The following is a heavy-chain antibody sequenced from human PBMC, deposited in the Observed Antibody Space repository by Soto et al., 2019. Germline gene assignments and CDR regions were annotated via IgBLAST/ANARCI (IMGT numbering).Heavy chain of an antibody. CDR1: GFTFTNYW. CDR2: INGDGTFR. D-gene: IGHD6-13*01. CDR3: ARDFTPARPRYSSSWYLFDY. V-gene: IGHV3-74*01. Sequence: PGGSLRLSCAASGFTFTNYWMHWVRQVPGKGLVWVSRINGDGTFRSYADFAEGRFTISRDNAKNTVYLQMNGLRADDTSLYYCARDFTPARPRYSSSWYLFDYWGQGTLVTVSS. J-gene: IGHJ4*02.